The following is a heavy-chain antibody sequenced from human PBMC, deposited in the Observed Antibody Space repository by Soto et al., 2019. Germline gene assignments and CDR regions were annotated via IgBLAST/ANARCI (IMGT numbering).Heavy chain of an antibody. Sequence: QVQLLESGPGLVKPSETLSLTCEVSGDSLNSGAYYWAWIQQSPGRGLEWIGHIYHTGSTNYNPSLRSRLTISLDTSKNHFSLTLRSVNAVDTGVYYCARSWGGDGYSHWGQGTLVTVSS. J-gene: IGHJ4*02. V-gene: IGHV4-61*03. CDR3: ARSWGGDGYSH. D-gene: IGHD2-15*01. CDR2: IYHTGST. CDR1: GDSLNSGAYY.